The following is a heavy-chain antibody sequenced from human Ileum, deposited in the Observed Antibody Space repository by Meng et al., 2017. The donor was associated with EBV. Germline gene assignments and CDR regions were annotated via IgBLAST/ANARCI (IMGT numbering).Heavy chain of an antibody. D-gene: IGHD1-26*01. CDR2: IRNKANSYRT. CDR1: GFAXXDHY. Sequence: EVRLXXXXXGLVXPXXXLRLXXXASGFAXXDHYMDWVRQAPGKGLEWVGRIRNKANSYRTEYAASVQGRFSISRDDFKNSVYLQMNSLKGEDTAVYYCTRVALVSIATIRARYFDYWGQGTLVTVSS. CDR3: TRVALVSIATIRARYFDY. V-gene: IGHV3-72*01. J-gene: IGHJ4*02.